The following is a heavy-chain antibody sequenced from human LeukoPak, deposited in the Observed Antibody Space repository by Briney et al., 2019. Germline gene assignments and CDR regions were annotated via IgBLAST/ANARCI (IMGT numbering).Heavy chain of an antibody. J-gene: IGHJ2*01. V-gene: IGHV3-30*02. CDR3: AKDQGYCSGGSCYSLYWYFDL. Sequence: GGSLRLSCAAPGFTFSSYGMHWVRQAPGKGLEWVAFIRYDGSNKYYADSVKGRFTISRDNSKNTLYLQMNSLRAEDTAVYYCAKDQGYCSGGSCYSLYWYFDLWGRGTLVTVSS. D-gene: IGHD2-15*01. CDR2: IRYDGSNK. CDR1: GFTFSSYG.